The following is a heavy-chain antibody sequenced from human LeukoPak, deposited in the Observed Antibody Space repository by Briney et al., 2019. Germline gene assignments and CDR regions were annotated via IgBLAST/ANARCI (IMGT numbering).Heavy chain of an antibody. CDR1: GGSISSGSYY. CDR2: IYYSGST. D-gene: IGHD2-2*01. V-gene: IGHV4-39*01. J-gene: IGHJ5*02. CDR3: ARHVPKYCSSTTCYLLGNWFDP. Sequence: SQTLSLTCTVSGGSISSGSYYWDWIRQPPGKGLEWIGTIYYSGSTYYNPSLKSRVTISIDTSKNQFSLKLSSVTAADTAVYYCARHVPKYCSSTTCYLLGNWFDPWGQGTLVTVSS.